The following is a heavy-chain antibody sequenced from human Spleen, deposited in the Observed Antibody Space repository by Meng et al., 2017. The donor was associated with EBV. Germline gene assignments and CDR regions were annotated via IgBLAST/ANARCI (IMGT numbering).Heavy chain of an antibody. CDR2: IYWDDDK. D-gene: IGHD6-13*01. V-gene: IGHV2-5*02. CDR3: VHTSTPSSWQPDF. J-gene: IGHJ4*02. CDR1: GFSLDPSGVA. Sequence: QITLNESVPAVMKPTQTLSVTCTFSGFSLDPSGVAVGWIRQPPGKPLEWLALIYWDDDKRYSPSLENRLTITRGTSRNQVVLTITNVDPADTGTYFCVHTSTPSSWQPDFWGQGILVTVSS.